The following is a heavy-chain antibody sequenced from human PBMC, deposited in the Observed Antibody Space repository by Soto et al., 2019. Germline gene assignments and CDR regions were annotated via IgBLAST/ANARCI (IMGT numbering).Heavy chain of an antibody. Sequence: ETLSLTCTVSGGSISSSSYYWGWIRQPPGKGLEWIGSIYYSGSTYYNPSLKSRVTISVDTSKNQFSLKLSSVTAADTAVYYCARHRGSYYVDYWGQGTLVTVSS. CDR3: ARHRGSYYVDY. CDR2: IYYSGST. J-gene: IGHJ4*02. D-gene: IGHD1-26*01. V-gene: IGHV4-39*01. CDR1: GGSISSSSYY.